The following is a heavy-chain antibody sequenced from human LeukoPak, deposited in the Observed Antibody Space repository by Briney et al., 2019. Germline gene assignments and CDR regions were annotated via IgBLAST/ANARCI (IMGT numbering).Heavy chain of an antibody. Sequence: GGSLRLPCAASGFTFSSYWMSWVRQAPGKGLEWVANIKQDGSEKYYVDSVKGRFTISRDNAKNSLYLQMNSLRAEDTAVYYCAREHSSGWYDPPYNWFDPWGQGTLVTVSS. J-gene: IGHJ5*02. D-gene: IGHD6-19*01. V-gene: IGHV3-7*01. CDR2: IKQDGSEK. CDR1: GFTFSSYW. CDR3: AREHSSGWYDPPYNWFDP.